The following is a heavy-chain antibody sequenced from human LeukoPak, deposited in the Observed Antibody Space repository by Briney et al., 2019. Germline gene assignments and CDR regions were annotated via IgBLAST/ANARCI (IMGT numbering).Heavy chain of an antibody. CDR3: ARAGRLIAFDI. J-gene: IGHJ3*02. V-gene: IGHV3-53*01. D-gene: IGHD3-16*01. CDR1: GFTVSSNY. Sequence: PGGSLRLSCAASGFTVSSNYMSWVRQAPGKGLEWVSVIYSGGNTYYADSVKGRFTISRDNSKNTLYLQMNSLRAEDTAVYYCARAGRLIAFDIWGQGTMVTVSS. CDR2: IYSGGNT.